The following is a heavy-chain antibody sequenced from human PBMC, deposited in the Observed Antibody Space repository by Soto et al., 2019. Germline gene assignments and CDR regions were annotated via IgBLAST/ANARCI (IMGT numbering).Heavy chain of an antibody. CDR2: VYYSGST. J-gene: IGHJ4*02. Sequence: KPSEPLSLTCSVSGGSISSYYWSWIRQPPGEGLDWIGYVYYSGSTKYNPSLKSRVTISMHASNNQFSLKLSSVTAADTAVYYCARDAYKPDSRGYYYRLVAYWGQGTLVTLPS. CDR3: ARDAYKPDSRGYYYRLVAY. D-gene: IGHD3-22*01. CDR1: GGSISSYY. V-gene: IGHV4-59*01.